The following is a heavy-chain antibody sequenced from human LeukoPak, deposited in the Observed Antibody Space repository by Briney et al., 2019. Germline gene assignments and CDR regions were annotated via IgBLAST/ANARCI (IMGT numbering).Heavy chain of an antibody. CDR3: ARAWETPAATLPTYYYYYMDV. J-gene: IGHJ6*03. V-gene: IGHV1-69*05. CDR2: IIPIFGTA. D-gene: IGHD2-2*01. CDR1: GGTFSSYA. Sequence: SVKVSCKASGGTFSSYAISWVRQAPGQGLEWMGGIIPIFGTANYAQKFQGRVTITTDESTSTAYMELSSLRSEDTAVYYCARAWETPAATLPTYYYYYMDVWGTGTTVTVSS.